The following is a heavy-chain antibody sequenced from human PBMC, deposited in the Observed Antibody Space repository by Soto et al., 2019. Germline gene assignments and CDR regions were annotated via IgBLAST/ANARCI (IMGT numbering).Heavy chain of an antibody. CDR1: GYSFTSYW. V-gene: IGHV5-10-1*01. D-gene: IGHD4-17*01. J-gene: IGHJ3*02. Sequence: PGESLKISCKGSGYSFTSYWISWVRQMPGKGLEWMGRIDPSDSYTNYSPSFHGHVTISADKSISTAYLQWSSLKASDTAMYYCATTTVTTFGSQGAFDIWGQGTMVTVSS. CDR3: ATTTVTTFGSQGAFDI. CDR2: IDPSDSYT.